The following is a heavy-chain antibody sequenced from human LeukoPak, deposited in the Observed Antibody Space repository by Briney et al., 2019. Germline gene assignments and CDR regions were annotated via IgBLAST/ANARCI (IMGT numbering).Heavy chain of an antibody. CDR2: ISYDGSNK. CDR3: ARNDAFDI. Sequence: NPGRSLRLSCAVSGFRFNNYAMHWVRQAPGKGLEWVAVISYDGSNKYYADSVKGRFTISRDNSKNTLYLQMNSLRAEDTAVYYCARNDAFDIWGQGTMVTVSS. CDR1: GFRFNNYA. V-gene: IGHV3-30-3*01. J-gene: IGHJ3*02.